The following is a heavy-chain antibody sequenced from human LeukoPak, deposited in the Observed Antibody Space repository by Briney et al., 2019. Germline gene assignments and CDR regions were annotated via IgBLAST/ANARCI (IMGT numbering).Heavy chain of an antibody. CDR2: ISGDGGST. D-gene: IGHD6-19*01. CDR3: ARESETSGWYDY. J-gene: IGHJ4*02. V-gene: IGHV3-43*02. CDR1: GSIFGYYA. Sequence: PGGSLRLSCAAPGSIFGYYAIHWVRQAPGKGLEWVSLISGDGGSTFYADSVKGRFTISRDNSKNSLSLQMRSLRSEYTALYYCARESETSGWYDYWGQGTLVTVSS.